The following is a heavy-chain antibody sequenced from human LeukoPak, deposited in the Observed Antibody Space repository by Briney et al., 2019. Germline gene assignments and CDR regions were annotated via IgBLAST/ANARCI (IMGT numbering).Heavy chain of an antibody. J-gene: IGHJ4*02. D-gene: IGHD5-24*01. V-gene: IGHV3-23*01. Sequence: AGGSLRLSCVASGITFSNYAMSWVRQAPGEGLEWVSAITSSGDSTSYADSVKGRFTLSRDNSKNTLYLQMNSLRAEDTAVYYCAKDLLGYNSLDFDYWGQGTLVTVSS. CDR2: ITSSGDST. CDR1: GITFSNYA. CDR3: AKDLLGYNSLDFDY.